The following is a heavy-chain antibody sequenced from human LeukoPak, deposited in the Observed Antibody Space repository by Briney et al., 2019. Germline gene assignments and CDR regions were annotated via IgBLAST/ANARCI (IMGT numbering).Heavy chain of an antibody. CDR1: GFTFSDYY. V-gene: IGHV3-11*04. D-gene: IGHD1-26*01. J-gene: IGHJ4*02. CDR3: AREPPKGAAQVDY. CDR2: ISSRGSTI. Sequence: PGGSLRLSCAASGFTFSDYYMSWIRQAPGKGLEWVSYISSRGSTIYYADSVKGRFTISRDNAKNSLYLQMNSLRAEDTAVYYCAREPPKGAAQVDYWGQGTLVTVSS.